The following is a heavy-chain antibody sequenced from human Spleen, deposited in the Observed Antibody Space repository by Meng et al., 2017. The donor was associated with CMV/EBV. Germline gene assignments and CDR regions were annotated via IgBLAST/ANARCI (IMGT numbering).Heavy chain of an antibody. Sequence: ASVKVSCKASGGTFSSYAISWVRQAPGQGLEWMGWISAYNGNTNYAQKLQGRVTMTTDTSTSTAYMELRSLRSDDTAVYYCARDSPYQLLSEYFQHWGQGTLVTVSS. D-gene: IGHD2-2*01. CDR2: ISAYNGNT. CDR1: GGTFSSYA. CDR3: ARDSPYQLLSEYFQH. V-gene: IGHV1-18*01. J-gene: IGHJ1*01.